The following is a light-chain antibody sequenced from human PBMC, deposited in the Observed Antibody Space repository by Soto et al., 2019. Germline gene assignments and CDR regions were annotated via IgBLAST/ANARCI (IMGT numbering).Light chain of an antibody. CDR2: AAS. Sequence: DVQMTQSPSSLSASVGDRVTITCRASQSISSYLNGYQQKPEKAPKLLIYAASSLQSGVPSRFRARGSGTDFTLTTSSLQPEDFATYYCQQSYSTPYTFGPGNKVDIK. J-gene: IGKJ3*01. V-gene: IGKV1-39*01. CDR1: QSISSY. CDR3: QQSYSTPYT.